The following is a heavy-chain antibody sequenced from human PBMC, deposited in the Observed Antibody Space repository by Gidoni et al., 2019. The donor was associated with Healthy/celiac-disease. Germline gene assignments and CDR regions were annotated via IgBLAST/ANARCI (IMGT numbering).Heavy chain of an antibody. CDR2: INHSGST. D-gene: IGHD1-26*01. J-gene: IGHJ2*01. Sequence: QVQLQQWGAGLLKPSETLSLTCAVYGGSFSGYYWSWIRQPPGKWLEWIGEINHSGSTNYNPALKSRVTISVDTSKNQFSLKLSSVTAADTAVYYCAREGSYAVSGWYFDLWGRGTLVTVSS. V-gene: IGHV4-34*01. CDR3: AREGSYAVSGWYFDL. CDR1: GGSFSGYY.